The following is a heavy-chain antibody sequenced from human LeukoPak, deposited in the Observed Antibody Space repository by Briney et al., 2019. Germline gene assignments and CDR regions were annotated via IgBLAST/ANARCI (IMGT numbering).Heavy chain of an antibody. CDR1: GFTFSSYG. CDR2: ISNDGSNK. Sequence: GRSLRLSCAASGFTFSSYGMHWVRQAPGKGLEWVAVISNDGSNKHYGDSVKGRFTISRDNSKKTLYLHMASLRGEAPAVYYCAKDPYRVIVATGNYLDPWGQGTLVTVSS. D-gene: IGHD2-21*01. V-gene: IGHV3-30*18. CDR3: AKDPYRVIVATGNYLDP. J-gene: IGHJ5*02.